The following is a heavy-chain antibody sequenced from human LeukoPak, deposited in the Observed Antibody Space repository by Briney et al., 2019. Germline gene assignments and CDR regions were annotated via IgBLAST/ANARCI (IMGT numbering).Heavy chain of an antibody. CDR2: IDASGST. CDR1: GASVSSYY. D-gene: IGHD6-19*01. J-gene: IGHJ4*02. V-gene: IGHV4-4*07. Sequence: PSETLSLTCTVSGASVSSYYWIWIRQPAGRGLEWIGRIDASGSTNYNPSLKSRVTMSVDSSKNQFSLKLTSVTGADTAVYYCAGERGEEYSSGWYKTNYFYNWGQGIRVTVSS. CDR3: AGERGEEYSSGWYKTNYFYN.